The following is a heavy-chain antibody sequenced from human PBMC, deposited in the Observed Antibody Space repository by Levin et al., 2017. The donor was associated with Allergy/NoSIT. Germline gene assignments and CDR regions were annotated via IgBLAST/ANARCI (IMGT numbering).Heavy chain of an antibody. J-gene: IGHJ4*02. Sequence: SVKVSCKASGGTFSSYAISWVRQAPGQGLEWMGGIIPIFGTANYAQKFQGRVTITADESTSTAYMELSSLRSEDTAVYYCARVAGYSTVTTRPLDYWGQGTLVTVSS. CDR3: ARVAGYSTVTTRPLDY. CDR2: IIPIFGTA. D-gene: IGHD4-17*01. V-gene: IGHV1-69*13. CDR1: GGTFSSYA.